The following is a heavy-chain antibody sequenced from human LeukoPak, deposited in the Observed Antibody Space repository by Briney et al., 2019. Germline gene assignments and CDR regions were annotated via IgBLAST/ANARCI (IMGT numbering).Heavy chain of an antibody. J-gene: IGHJ4*02. V-gene: IGHV3-48*03. CDR2: ISSSGSTI. D-gene: IGHD5-12*01. CDR1: GFTFSSYE. Sequence: GGSLRLSCAASGFTFSSYEMNWVRQAPGKGLEWVSYISSSGSTIYYADSVKGRFTISRDNAKNSLYLQMNSLRAEDTAVYYCAREDSGYDSGWLRGELIDYWGQGTLVTVSS. CDR3: AREDSGYDSGWLRGELIDY.